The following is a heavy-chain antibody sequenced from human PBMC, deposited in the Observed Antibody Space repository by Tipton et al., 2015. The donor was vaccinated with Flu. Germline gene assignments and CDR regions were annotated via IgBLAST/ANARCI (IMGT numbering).Heavy chain of an antibody. V-gene: IGHV1-2*06. Sequence: QVQLVQSGAEVRKPGASVKVSCKAFGYTFTDYYIQWVRQAPGQGFQWVGRFDPNSGGAKFAQRFQGRVTMAGDTSIDTAYMEVSSLRSDDTAIYYCSRQPLRYADYGDTFDVWGQGTMVSVSA. D-gene: IGHD4-17*01. J-gene: IGHJ3*01. CDR2: FDPNSGGA. CDR1: GYTFTDYY. CDR3: SRQPLRYADYGDTFDV.